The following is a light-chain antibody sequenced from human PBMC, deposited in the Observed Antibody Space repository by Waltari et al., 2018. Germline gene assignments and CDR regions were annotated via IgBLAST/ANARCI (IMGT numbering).Light chain of an antibody. V-gene: IGKV3-11*01. Sequence: EIVLTQSPATQSSSPGERVALSCRASQRVSSDIAWYQQKPGQSPRLLIYDASKRATGTPARFTGSGSGTDFTLTISSLEPEDVAVYYCQHRSNWPPVTFGQGTKLEIK. J-gene: IGKJ2*01. CDR1: QRVSSD. CDR2: DAS. CDR3: QHRSNWPPVT.